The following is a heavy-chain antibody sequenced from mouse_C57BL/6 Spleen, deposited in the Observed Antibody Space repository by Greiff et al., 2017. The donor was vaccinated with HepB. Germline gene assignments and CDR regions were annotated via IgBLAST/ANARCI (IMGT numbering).Heavy chain of an antibody. CDR3: VRQYYAMDY. V-gene: IGHV10-1*01. J-gene: IGHJ4*01. CDR2: IRSKSNNYAI. CDR1: GFSFNTYA. Sequence: EVKLVESGGGLVQPKGSLKLSCAASGFSFNTYAMNWVRQAPGKGLEWVARIRSKSNNYAIYYADSVKDRFTISRDDSESMLYLQMNNLKTEETAMYYCVRQYYAMDYWGQGTSVTVSS.